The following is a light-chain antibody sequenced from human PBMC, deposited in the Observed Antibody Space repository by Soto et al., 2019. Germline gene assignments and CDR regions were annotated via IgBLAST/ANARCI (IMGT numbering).Light chain of an antibody. J-gene: IGLJ1*01. CDR3: SSYTTRSTLAVV. CDR1: SSDVGDSTY. V-gene: IGLV2-14*01. CDR2: AVT. Sequence: QSVLTQPASVSGSPGQSITISCTGTSSDVGDSTYVSWYQQHPGKAPKLMIYAVTHRPSGVSDRCSGSKSGNTASLTISGLQAEDEADYYCSSYTTRSTLAVVFGTGTKLTVL.